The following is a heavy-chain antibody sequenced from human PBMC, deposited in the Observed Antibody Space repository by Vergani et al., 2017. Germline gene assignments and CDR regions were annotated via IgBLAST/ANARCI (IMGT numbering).Heavy chain of an antibody. Sequence: QVQLQQWGGGLLKPSETLSLTCVVNGGSFTSYHWTWIRQSPGEGLEWVGDIDHTGRPDYNPSLKSRLTMSVDKSRNQFPLTLNCVTATDTAIYFCARVNTETNGHLYYYYYMDVWGQGTAVTVS. CDR2: IDHTGRP. J-gene: IGHJ6*03. CDR3: ARVNTETNGHLYYYYYMDV. CDR1: GGSFTSYH. D-gene: IGHD4-11*01. V-gene: IGHV4-34*01.